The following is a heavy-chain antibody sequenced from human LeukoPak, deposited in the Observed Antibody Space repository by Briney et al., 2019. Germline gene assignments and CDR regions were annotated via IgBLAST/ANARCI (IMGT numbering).Heavy chain of an antibody. V-gene: IGHV3-7*01. J-gene: IGHJ5*01. D-gene: IGHD2-21*02. Sequence: GGSLRLSCAASGFTFSSYWMSWVRQAPGKGLEWVANIKQDGSEKYYVDSVKGRFTISRDNAKNSLYLQMNSLRAEDTAVYYCARGDPQAYCGGDCYFESWGQGTLVTVSS. CDR2: IKQDGSEK. CDR3: ARGDPQAYCGGDCYFES. CDR1: GFTFSSYW.